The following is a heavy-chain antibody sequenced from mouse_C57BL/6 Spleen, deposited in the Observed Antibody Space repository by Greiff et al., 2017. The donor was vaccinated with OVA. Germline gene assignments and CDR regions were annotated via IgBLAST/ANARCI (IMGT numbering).Heavy chain of an antibody. CDR3: ARGDYGSSFAY. CDR2: INPNNGGT. Sequence: EVMLQQSGPELVKPGASVKISCKASGYTFTDYYMNWVKQSHGKSLEWIGDINPNNGGTSYNQKFKGKATLTVDKSSSTAYMELRSLTSEDSAVYYCARGDYGSSFAYWGQGTLVTVSA. J-gene: IGHJ3*01. V-gene: IGHV1-26*01. D-gene: IGHD1-1*01. CDR1: GYTFTDYY.